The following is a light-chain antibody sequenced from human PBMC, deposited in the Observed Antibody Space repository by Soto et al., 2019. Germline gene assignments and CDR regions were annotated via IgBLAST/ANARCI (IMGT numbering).Light chain of an antibody. CDR2: WAS. V-gene: IGKV4-1*01. Sequence: EIFMTQSPATLSVSPGERATLSCRANQSISGNLAWYQQKPGQPPKVLIYWASTRESGVPDRFSGSGSGTDFTLTISSLQAEDVAVYYCQHYYSSPLTFGGGTKVDIK. CDR3: QHYYSSPLT. J-gene: IGKJ4*01. CDR1: QSISGN.